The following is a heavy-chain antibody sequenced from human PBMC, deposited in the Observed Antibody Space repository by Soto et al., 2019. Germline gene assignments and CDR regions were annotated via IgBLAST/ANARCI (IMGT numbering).Heavy chain of an antibody. CDR1: GYTFTSYA. J-gene: IGHJ5*02. V-gene: IGHV1-3*01. D-gene: IGHD2-15*01. CDR3: ARGFCSGGSCNWFDP. Sequence: ASVKVSCKASGYTFTSYAIHWVRQAPGQRLEWMGWINAGNGNTKYSQKFQGRVTITRDSSASTAYMELSSLRSEDTAVYYCARGFCSGGSCNWFDPRAQRTPVTVSS. CDR2: INAGNGNT.